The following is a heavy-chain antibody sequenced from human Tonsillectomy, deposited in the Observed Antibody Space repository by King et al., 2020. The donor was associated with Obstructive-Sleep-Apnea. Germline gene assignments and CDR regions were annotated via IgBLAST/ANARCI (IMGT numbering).Heavy chain of an antibody. J-gene: IGHJ4*02. D-gene: IGHD2-15*01. CDR2: IHYSGRT. CDR3: ARLYSPWDY. CDR1: GGSISSRSYY. V-gene: IGHV4-39*01. Sequence: QLQESGPGLVKPSETLSLTCTVSGGSISSRSYYWGWTRQPPGKGLEWIGNIHYSGRTYYNPSLKSRVTISVDTSKNQFPLKLSSVTAADTALYYCARLYSPWDYWGQGTLVTVSS.